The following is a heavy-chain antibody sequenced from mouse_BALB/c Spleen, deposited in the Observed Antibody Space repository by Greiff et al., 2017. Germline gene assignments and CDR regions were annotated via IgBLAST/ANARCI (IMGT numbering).Heavy chain of an antibody. J-gene: IGHJ2*01. Sequence: QVQLQQSGAELVRPGVSVKISCKGSGYTFTDYAMHWVKQSHAKSLEWIGVISTYYGDASYNQKFKGKATMTVDKSSSTAYMELARLTSEDSAVYYCAREDYGSSYDYFDYWGQGTTLTVSS. D-gene: IGHD1-1*01. CDR3: AREDYGSSYDYFDY. V-gene: IGHV1S137*01. CDR2: ISTYYGDA. CDR1: GYTFTDYA.